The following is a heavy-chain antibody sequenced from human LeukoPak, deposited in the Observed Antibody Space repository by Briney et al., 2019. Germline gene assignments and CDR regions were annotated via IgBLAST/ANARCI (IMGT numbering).Heavy chain of an antibody. V-gene: IGHV4-39*07. J-gene: IGHJ3*02. CDR1: GGSISSSSYY. D-gene: IGHD3-10*01. CDR2: IYYSGST. CDR3: ARGGFGELGYAFDI. Sequence: SETLSLTCTVSGGSISSSSYYWGWIRQPPGKGLEWIGNIYYSGSTYYNPSLKSRVTISVDRSKNQFSLKLSSVTAADTAVYYCARGGFGELGYAFDIWGQGTMVTVSS.